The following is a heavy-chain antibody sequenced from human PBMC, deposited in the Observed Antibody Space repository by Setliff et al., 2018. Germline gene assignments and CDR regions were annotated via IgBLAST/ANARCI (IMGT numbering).Heavy chain of an antibody. D-gene: IGHD2-8*01. CDR2: IYPGDSDT. CDR3: AREGFYCTNGICYRPFDY. V-gene: IGHV5-51*01. J-gene: IGHJ4*02. CDR1: GYSFANTW. Sequence: GESLKISCQGSGYSFANTWIAWVRQMPGKGLEWMGIIYPGDSDTKYGPSFQGQVTISVDKSITTAYLQWSSLKASDTAIYYCAREGFYCTNGICYRPFDYWGQGTLVTVSS.